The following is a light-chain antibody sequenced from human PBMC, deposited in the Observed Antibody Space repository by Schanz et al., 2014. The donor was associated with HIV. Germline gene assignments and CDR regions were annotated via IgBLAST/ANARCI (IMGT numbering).Light chain of an antibody. Sequence: QSVLTQPASVSGSPGQSITISCTGVSSDVGGHNYVSWYQQHPGRAPQLMIYDVTYRPSGVSDRFSGSKSGNTASLTISGLQAEDEADYYCVSYTGTNNPVFGGGTKLTVL. CDR2: DVT. J-gene: IGLJ2*01. V-gene: IGLV2-14*03. CDR1: SSDVGGHNY. CDR3: VSYTGTNNPV.